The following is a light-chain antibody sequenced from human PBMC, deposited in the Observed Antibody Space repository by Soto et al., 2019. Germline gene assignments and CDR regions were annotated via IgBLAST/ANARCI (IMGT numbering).Light chain of an antibody. CDR2: YPS. CDR3: QQRSNWPT. Sequence: EIVLTQSPGTLSLSPGERASLSCRASQSVSSNYLAWFQQKPGQAPRLLSSYPSSRATGIPDRFSGSGSGTDFTLTISSLEPEDFAVYYCQQRSNWPTFGQGTRLEIK. J-gene: IGKJ5*01. V-gene: IGKV3D-20*02. CDR1: QSVSSNY.